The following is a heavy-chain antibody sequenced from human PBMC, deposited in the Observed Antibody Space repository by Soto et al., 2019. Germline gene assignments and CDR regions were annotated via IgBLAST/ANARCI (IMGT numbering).Heavy chain of an antibody. CDR3: ARLPTGDRRYYFDY. CDR2: IKQDGNEK. D-gene: IGHD1-1*01. V-gene: IGHV3-7*01. CDR1: GFTFSDYW. Sequence: EVQLVESGGGLVQPGGSLGLSCAASGFTFSDYWMSWVRQAPGKGLEWLANIKQDGNEKYYVGSVRGRFTISRDNAKNSLYLQTHSLTADDTAVYYCARLPTGDRRYYFDYWGQGTLVTVSS. J-gene: IGHJ4*02.